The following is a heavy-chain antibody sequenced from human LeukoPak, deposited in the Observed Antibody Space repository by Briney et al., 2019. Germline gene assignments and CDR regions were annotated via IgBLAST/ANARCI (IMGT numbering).Heavy chain of an antibody. D-gene: IGHD3-10*01. CDR3: ARDRLVYYYGSGIENYFDY. CDR2: ISYDGSNK. Sequence: PGRSLRLSCAASGFTFSSYAMHWVRQAPGKGLEWVAVISYDGSNKYYADSVKGRFTISRDNSKNTLYLQMNSLRAEDTAVYYCARDRLVYYYGSGIENYFDYWGQGTLVTVSS. CDR1: GFTFSSYA. V-gene: IGHV3-30*01. J-gene: IGHJ4*02.